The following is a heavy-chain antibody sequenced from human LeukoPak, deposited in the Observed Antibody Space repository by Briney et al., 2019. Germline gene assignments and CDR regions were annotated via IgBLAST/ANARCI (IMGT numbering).Heavy chain of an antibody. CDR3: ARGAYCSSTSCSSWFAP. Sequence: SETLSLTCTVSGGSISSYYWSWIRQPPGKGLEWIGYIYYSGSTNYNPSLKSRVTISVDTSKNQFSPKLSSVTAADTAVYYCARGAYCSSTSCSSWFAPWGQGTLVTVSS. V-gene: IGHV4-59*01. J-gene: IGHJ5*02. CDR1: GGSISSYY. CDR2: IYYSGST. D-gene: IGHD2-2*01.